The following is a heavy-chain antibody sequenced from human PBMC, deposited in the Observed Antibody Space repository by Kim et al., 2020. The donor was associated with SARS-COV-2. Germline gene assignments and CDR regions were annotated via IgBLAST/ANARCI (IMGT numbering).Heavy chain of an antibody. D-gene: IGHD3-10*01. V-gene: IGHV4-4*07. CDR3: AGEGSDGLGRGHYYYYYGMDV. J-gene: IGHJ6*02. CDR1: GGSISSNY. Sequence: SETLSLTCTVSGGSISSNYWCWIRQPAGKGLEWIGRIYTSGSTNYNPSLKSRFTMSVDTYKNQFALTLSSVTAADTAVDYCAGEGSDGLGRGHYYYYYGMDVWGQGTTVTVSS. CDR2: IYTSGST.